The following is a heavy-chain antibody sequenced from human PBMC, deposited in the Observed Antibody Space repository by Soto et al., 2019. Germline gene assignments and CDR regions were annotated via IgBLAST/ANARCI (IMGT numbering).Heavy chain of an antibody. CDR1: GFTFSSYA. CDR3: GRGQRLDY. V-gene: IGHV3-30-3*01. D-gene: IGHD3-10*01. J-gene: IGHJ4*02. Sequence: QVQLVESGGGVVQPGRSLRLSCAASGFTFSSYAMHWVRQAPGKGLEWVAVISYDGSNKYYADSVKGRFTISRDNSKNALYLQMNSLGAEDSAVYYCGRGQRLDYWGQGALVTVSS. CDR2: ISYDGSNK.